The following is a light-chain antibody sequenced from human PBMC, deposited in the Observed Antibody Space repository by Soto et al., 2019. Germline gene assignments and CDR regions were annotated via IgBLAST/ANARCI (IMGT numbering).Light chain of an antibody. CDR1: SSDVGGYNY. J-gene: IGLJ3*02. Sequence: QSVLTQPASGSGSPGQSITISCTGTSSDVGGYNYVSWYQQHPGKAPKLMIYEVSNRPSGVSNRFSGSKSGNTASLTISGLQAEDEADYYCRSYTSSSTRVFGGGTKLTVL. V-gene: IGLV2-14*01. CDR2: EVS. CDR3: RSYTSSSTRV.